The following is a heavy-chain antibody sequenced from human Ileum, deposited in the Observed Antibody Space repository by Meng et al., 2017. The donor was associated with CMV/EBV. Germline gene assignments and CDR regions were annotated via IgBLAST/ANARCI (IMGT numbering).Heavy chain of an antibody. CDR1: GFTFSSYA. D-gene: IGHD3-3*01. Sequence: GESLKISCAASGFTFSSYAMHWVRQAPGKGLEWVAVISYDGSNKYYADSVKGRFTISRDNSKNTLYLQMNSLRAEDTAVYYCASGTSIFGYFDYWGQGTLVTVSS. V-gene: IGHV3-30-3*01. CDR2: ISYDGSNK. J-gene: IGHJ4*02. CDR3: ASGTSIFGYFDY.